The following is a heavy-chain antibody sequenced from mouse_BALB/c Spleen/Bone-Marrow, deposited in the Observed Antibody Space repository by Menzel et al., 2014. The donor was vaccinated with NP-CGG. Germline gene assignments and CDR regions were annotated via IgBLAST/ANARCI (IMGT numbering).Heavy chain of an antibody. V-gene: IGHV5-17*02. J-gene: IGHJ2*01. CDR1: GFTFSSFG. CDR3: TRGGNWGDFDY. CDR2: INSGSSTI. Sequence: EVMLVESGGGLVQPGGSRKLSCAASGFTFSSFGMHWVRQAPEKGLEWVAYINSGSSTIYYADTVKGRFTISRDNPKNTLFLQMTSLRSEDTAMYYCTRGGNWGDFDYWGQGTTLAVSS.